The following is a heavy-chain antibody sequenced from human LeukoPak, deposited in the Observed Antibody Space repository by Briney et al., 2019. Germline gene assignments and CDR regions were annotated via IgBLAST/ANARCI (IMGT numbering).Heavy chain of an antibody. V-gene: IGHV3-30*19. Sequence: GGSLRLSCEASGFTFSHFGMHWVRQAPGKGLECVAVISNDGNEKYYADSVKGRFSISRDNSKNTLYLQMSSLRTEDTAVYYCVRDGGYTGGWTYGAGDYWGQGTLVTVSS. J-gene: IGHJ4*01. CDR1: GFTFSHFG. CDR2: ISNDGNEK. CDR3: VRDGGYTGGWTYGAGDY. D-gene: IGHD2-8*02.